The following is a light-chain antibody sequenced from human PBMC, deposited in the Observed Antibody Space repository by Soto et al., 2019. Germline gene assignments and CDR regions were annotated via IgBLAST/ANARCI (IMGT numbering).Light chain of an antibody. CDR2: EVT. V-gene: IGLV2-14*01. CDR1: SSDLGIYNY. J-gene: IGLJ1*01. CDR3: SSYTTSSTWV. Sequence: QSALTQPASVSGSPGQSIAISCSGSSSDLGIYNYVSWYQQHPGKVPKLIIFEVTNRPSGVSNRFSGSKSGNTASLTISGLQAEDEADYYCSSYTTSSTWVFGTGTRSPS.